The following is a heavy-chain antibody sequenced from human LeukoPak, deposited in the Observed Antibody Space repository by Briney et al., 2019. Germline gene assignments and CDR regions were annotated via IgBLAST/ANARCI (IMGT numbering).Heavy chain of an antibody. CDR3: ARAYYYDSRGAFDI. CDR2: MNPNSGNT. V-gene: IGHV1-8*02. D-gene: IGHD3-22*01. CDR1: GYTFGIYD. Sequence: GASVKVSCKASGYTFGIYDINWVRQATGQGLEWMGWMNPNSGNTGYAQKFQGRVTMTRNTSISTAYMELSSLRSEDTAVYYCARAYYYDSRGAFDIWGQGTMVTVSS. J-gene: IGHJ3*02.